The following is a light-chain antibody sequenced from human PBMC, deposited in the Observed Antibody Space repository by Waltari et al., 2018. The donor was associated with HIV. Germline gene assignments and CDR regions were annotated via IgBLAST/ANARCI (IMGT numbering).Light chain of an antibody. J-gene: IGKJ3*01. CDR1: QNIGTY. CDR2: RAS. V-gene: IGKV1-39*01. CDR3: QQSFSSPT. Sequence: DIQMTQSPPALSASVGDRVIITCRASQNIGTYLNWYQQRPGEAPKALIYRASTLQSGVSSRFSGRGSGTEFTLTITSLQSEDFATYICQQSFSSPTFGPGTKLEIK.